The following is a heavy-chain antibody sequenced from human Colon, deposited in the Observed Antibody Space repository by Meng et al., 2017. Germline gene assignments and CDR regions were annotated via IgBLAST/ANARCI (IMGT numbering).Heavy chain of an antibody. CDR3: ARRNSYAASAGTGYYYGMDV. CDR1: GYSISSGYY. Sequence: SETLSLTCVVSGYSISSGYYWGWIRQPPGKGLEWIANIYHSGSTYYNPSRKSRVTISVDTSRNQFSLRLSSVTPADTAVYYCARRNSYAASAGTGYYYGMDVWGQGTTVTVSS. CDR2: IYHSGST. J-gene: IGHJ6*02. V-gene: IGHV4-38-2*01. D-gene: IGHD6-13*01.